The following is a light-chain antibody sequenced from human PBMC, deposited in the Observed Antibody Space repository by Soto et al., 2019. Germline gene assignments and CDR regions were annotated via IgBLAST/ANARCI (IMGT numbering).Light chain of an antibody. Sequence: EIVMTQSPATLSVSPGERATLSCRASQSVRSNLAWYQQKPGQAPRLLIYGASTRATGIPARFSGSGSGTEFTCTISSLQSEDFAVYYCLQYNNWVPTFGQRTKVEIK. CDR3: LQYNNWVPT. CDR2: GAS. CDR1: QSVRSN. V-gene: IGKV3-15*01. J-gene: IGKJ1*01.